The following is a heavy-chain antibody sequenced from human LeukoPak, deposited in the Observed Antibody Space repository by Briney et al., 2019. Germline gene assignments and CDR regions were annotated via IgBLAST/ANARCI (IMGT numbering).Heavy chain of an antibody. Sequence: PSETLSLTCAVYGGSFSGYYWSWIRQPPGKGLEWIGEINHSGSTNYNPSLKSRVTISVDTSKNQFSLKLSSVTAADTAVYYCARSPRDYYASSGYCPFDYWGQGTLVTVSS. CDR2: INHSGST. CDR3: ARSPRDYYASSGYCPFDY. CDR1: GGSFSGYY. V-gene: IGHV4-34*01. D-gene: IGHD3-22*01. J-gene: IGHJ4*02.